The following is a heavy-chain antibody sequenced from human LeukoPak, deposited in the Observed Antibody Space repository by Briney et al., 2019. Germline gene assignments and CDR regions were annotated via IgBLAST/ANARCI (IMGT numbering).Heavy chain of an antibody. D-gene: IGHD6-25*01. V-gene: IGHV3-23*01. Sequence: GGSLRLSCAASGFSFSSYAMSWVRQVPGEGLEWVSTISATGGTTYYADSVKGRFTISRDNPKNTLYLQMNSLRAEDTAVYYCAKDEPRAGFWGQGTLVTVSS. J-gene: IGHJ4*02. CDR2: ISATGGTT. CDR1: GFSFSSYA. CDR3: AKDEPRAGF.